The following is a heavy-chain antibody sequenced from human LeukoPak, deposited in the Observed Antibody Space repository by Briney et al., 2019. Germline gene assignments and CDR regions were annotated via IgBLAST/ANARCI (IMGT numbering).Heavy chain of an antibody. CDR3: AKVPIYYYDTSGYFDY. CDR1: GFTFSSYA. V-gene: IGHV3-23*01. J-gene: IGHJ4*02. D-gene: IGHD3-22*01. CDR2: ISDSGGST. Sequence: GGSLRLSCAASGFTFSSYAMTWVRQAPGKGLEWVSGISDSGGSTYYTDSVKGRFTISRDNSKNTLFLQTNSLRAEDTAVYYCAKVPIYYYDTSGYFDYWGQGTLVTVSS.